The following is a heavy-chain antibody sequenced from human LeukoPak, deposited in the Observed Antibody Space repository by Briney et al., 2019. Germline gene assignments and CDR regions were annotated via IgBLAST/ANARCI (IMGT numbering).Heavy chain of an antibody. J-gene: IGHJ4*02. Sequence: GGSLRLSCAASGFTFSSYGMHWVRHAPGKGLEWVSVISYDGSNKYYADSVKGRFTISRDNSKNTLYLQMNSLRAEDTAVYYCAKQRPQVRFIDYWGQGTLVTVSS. CDR3: AKQRPQVRFIDY. CDR1: GFTFSSYG. D-gene: IGHD3-10*01. V-gene: IGHV3-30*18. CDR2: ISYDGSNK.